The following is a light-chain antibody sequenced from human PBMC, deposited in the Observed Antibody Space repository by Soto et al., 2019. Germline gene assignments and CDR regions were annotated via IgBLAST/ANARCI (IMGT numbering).Light chain of an antibody. V-gene: IGLV2-14*01. CDR1: SSDVGAYNY. Sequence: QSALTQPASVSGSPGLSITISCTGTSSDVGAYNYVSWYQQHPGKAPKLMIYEVSNRPSGVSDRFSGSRSGNTASLTISGLQAEDESDYYCSSYTSSSTWVFGGGTKLTVL. J-gene: IGLJ3*02. CDR3: SSYTSSSTWV. CDR2: EVS.